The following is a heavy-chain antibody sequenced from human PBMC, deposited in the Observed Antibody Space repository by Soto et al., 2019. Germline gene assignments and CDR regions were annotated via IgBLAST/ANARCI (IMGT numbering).Heavy chain of an antibody. Sequence: SETLSLTCTVSGGSISSYYWSWIRQPPGKGLEWIGYIYYSGSTNYNPSLKSRVTISVDTSKNQFSLKLSSVTAADTAVYYCAREPVTIFGELYWFDPWGQGTLVTVSS. CDR2: IYYSGST. J-gene: IGHJ5*02. D-gene: IGHD3-3*01. CDR1: GGSISSYY. V-gene: IGHV4-59*01. CDR3: AREPVTIFGELYWFDP.